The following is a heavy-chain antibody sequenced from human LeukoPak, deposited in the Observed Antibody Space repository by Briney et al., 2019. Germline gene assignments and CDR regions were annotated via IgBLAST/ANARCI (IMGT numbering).Heavy chain of an antibody. CDR3: AKGSRYSGYDFAFDY. Sequence: GGSLRLSCAASGFTFSSYAMSWVRQAPGKGLEWVSAISGSGGSTYYADSVKGRFTISRDNSKNTLQMNSLRAEDTAVYYCAKGSRYSGYDFAFDYWGQGTLATVSS. CDR2: ISGSGGST. V-gene: IGHV3-23*01. D-gene: IGHD5-12*01. CDR1: GFTFSSYA. J-gene: IGHJ4*02.